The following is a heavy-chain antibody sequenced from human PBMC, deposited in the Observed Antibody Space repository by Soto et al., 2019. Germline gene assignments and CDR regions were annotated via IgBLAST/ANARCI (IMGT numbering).Heavy chain of an antibody. J-gene: IGHJ4*02. CDR3: ARERDYYYFDY. V-gene: IGHV3-66*01. CDR2: IYSGGST. D-gene: IGHD4-17*01. Sequence: GGSLRLSCAASGFTVTSNHMSWVRQAPGKGLEWISVIYSGGSTSYADSVKGRFTISRDNSKNTLYLQMNSLRAEDTAVYYCARERDYYYFDYWGRGTLVTVSS. CDR1: GFTVTSNH.